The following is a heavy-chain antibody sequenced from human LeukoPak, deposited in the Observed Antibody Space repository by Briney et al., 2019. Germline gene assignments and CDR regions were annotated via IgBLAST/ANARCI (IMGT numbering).Heavy chain of an antibody. V-gene: IGHV1-24*01. CDR2: FDPEDGET. J-gene: IGHJ4*02. Sequence: ASVKVSCKVSGYTLTELSMHWVRQAPGKGLEWMGGFDPEDGETIYAQKFQGRVTMTEDTSTDTAYMELRSLRSDDTAVYYCARLVVITTSLDYWGQGTLVTVSS. CDR1: GYTLTELS. CDR3: ARLVVITTSLDY. D-gene: IGHD3-22*01.